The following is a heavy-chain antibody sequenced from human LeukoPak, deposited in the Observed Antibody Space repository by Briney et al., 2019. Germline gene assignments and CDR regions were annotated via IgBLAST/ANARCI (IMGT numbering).Heavy chain of an antibody. CDR3: ARALYCGGDCYMIDY. CDR2: IWYDGSNK. Sequence: GSLILSCAASGFTFSSYGMHWVRQAPGKGLEWVAVIWYDGSNKYYADSVKGRFTISRDNSKNTLYLQMNSLRAEDTAVYYCARALYCGGDCYMIDYWGQGTLVTVS. CDR1: GFTFSSYG. V-gene: IGHV3-33*01. D-gene: IGHD2-21*02. J-gene: IGHJ4*02.